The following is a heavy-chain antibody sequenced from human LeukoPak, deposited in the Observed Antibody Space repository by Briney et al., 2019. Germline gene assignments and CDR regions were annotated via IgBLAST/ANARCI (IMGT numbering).Heavy chain of an antibody. D-gene: IGHD6-19*01. J-gene: IGHJ4*02. Sequence: GGSLRLSCAASGFTFSDSDIHWVRQASGKGLEWVGRIPTKRSNYATAYTASVKGRFTISRHDSENTAYLQMNSLKTEDTALYYCTTYRSGHYWGQGTLVTVSS. V-gene: IGHV3-73*01. CDR3: TTYRSGHY. CDR2: IPTKRSNYAT. CDR1: GFTFSDSD.